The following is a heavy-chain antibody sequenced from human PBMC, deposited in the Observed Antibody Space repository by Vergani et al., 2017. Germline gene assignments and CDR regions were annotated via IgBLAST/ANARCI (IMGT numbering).Heavy chain of an antibody. D-gene: IGHD2-2*01. CDR1: GGTFSSYT. Sequence: QVQLVQSGAEVKKPGSSVKVSCKASGGTFSSYTISWVRQAPGQGLEWMGRIIPILGIANYAQKFQGRVTITADKSTRTAYMELSSLRSEDTAVYYCAKAGYCSSTSCASAEYFQHWGQGTLVTVSS. V-gene: IGHV1-69*02. CDR3: AKAGYCSSTSCASAEYFQH. CDR2: IIPILGIA. J-gene: IGHJ1*01.